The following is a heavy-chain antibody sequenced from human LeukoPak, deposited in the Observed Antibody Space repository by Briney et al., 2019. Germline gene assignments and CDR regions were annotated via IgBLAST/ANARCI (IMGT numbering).Heavy chain of an antibody. Sequence: GGSLRLSCAASGFTFSGYAMSWVGQAPGKGLRWVSAISGSGGSTYYADSVKGRFTISRDNSKNTLYLQMNGLRAEDTAVYYCAKSMSDDIDAFDIWGQGTMVTVSS. CDR3: AKSMSDDIDAFDI. J-gene: IGHJ3*02. V-gene: IGHV3-23*01. CDR2: ISGSGGST. CDR1: GFTFSGYA. D-gene: IGHD3-22*01.